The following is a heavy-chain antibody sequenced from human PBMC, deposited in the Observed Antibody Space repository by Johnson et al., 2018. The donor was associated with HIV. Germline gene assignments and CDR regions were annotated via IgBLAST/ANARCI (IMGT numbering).Heavy chain of an antibody. V-gene: IGHV3-30-3*01. CDR3: ARAYNYPI. CDR2: ISYDGSNK. D-gene: IGHD1-1*01. J-gene: IGHJ3*02. CDR1: GFTFSSYA. Sequence: VQLVESGGGVVQPGRSLRLSCAASGFTFSSYAMHWVRQPPGKGLEWVAVISYDGSNKYYADSVKGRFTISRDNSKNTLYLQMNSLRVEDTAVYYCARAYNYPIWGQGTMLTVSS.